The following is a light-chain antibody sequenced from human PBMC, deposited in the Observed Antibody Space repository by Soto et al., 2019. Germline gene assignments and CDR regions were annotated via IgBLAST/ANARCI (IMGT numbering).Light chain of an antibody. J-gene: IGKJ5*01. Sequence: EIVVTQSPGTLSLSPGERATLSCRASQSLGNTYLAWYQRKPGQAPRLLIYDASSRATDIPDRFSGSGAGTDFTLTISRLEPEASAVYYCQQYGTLITFGQGTRLEIK. V-gene: IGKV3-20*01. CDR3: QQYGTLIT. CDR1: QSLGNTY. CDR2: DAS.